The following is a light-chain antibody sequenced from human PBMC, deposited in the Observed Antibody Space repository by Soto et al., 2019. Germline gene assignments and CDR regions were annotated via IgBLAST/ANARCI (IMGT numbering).Light chain of an antibody. J-gene: IGKJ4*01. CDR1: QAISHY. CDR3: LQHNTYPLS. V-gene: IGKV1-17*03. Sequence: DIQMTQSPSAMSASVGDRVTITCRASQAISHYLAWFHQRPGKVPKRLIYGASTLQSGVPSRFSGSGSGTEFPLTISRLQPEDVATYYCLQHNTYPLSFGGGTKVE. CDR2: GAS.